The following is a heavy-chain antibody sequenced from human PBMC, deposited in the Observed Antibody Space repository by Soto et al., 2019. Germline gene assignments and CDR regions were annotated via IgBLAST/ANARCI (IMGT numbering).Heavy chain of an antibody. Sequence: PGGSLRLSCAASGFGFSTHALSWVRQAPGKGLEWLSSITNTGITTHYADSVKGRFTISRENSRNTLHLQMNNLRVDDTAVYYCEKAFDYGDTKHIDHWGHGTLVTVSS. D-gene: IGHD4-17*01. CDR2: ITNTGITT. CDR1: GFGFSTHA. V-gene: IGHV3-23*01. CDR3: EKAFDYGDTKHIDH. J-gene: IGHJ4*01.